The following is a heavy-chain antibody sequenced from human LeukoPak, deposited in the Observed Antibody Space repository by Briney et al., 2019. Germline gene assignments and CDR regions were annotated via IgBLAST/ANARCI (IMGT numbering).Heavy chain of an antibody. CDR2: IYTSGST. J-gene: IGHJ4*02. CDR1: GGSISSGSYY. CDR3: ARVLGYCSSTSCHTADY. Sequence: SETLSLTCTVSGGSISSGSYYRSWIRQPAGKGLEWIGRIYTSGSTNYNPPLKSRVTISVDTSKNQFSLKLSSVTAADTAVYYCARVLGYCSSTSCHTADYWGQGTLVTVSS. D-gene: IGHD2-2*01. V-gene: IGHV4-61*02.